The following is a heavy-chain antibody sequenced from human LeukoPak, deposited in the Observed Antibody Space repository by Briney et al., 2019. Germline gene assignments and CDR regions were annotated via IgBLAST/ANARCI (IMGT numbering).Heavy chain of an antibody. J-gene: IGHJ4*02. CDR2: IYYSGST. CDR1: GGSISSYY. CDR3: ARAVDTAMVLDY. Sequence: SETLSLTCTVSGGSISSYYWSWIRQPPEKGLEWIGYIYYSGSTNYNPSLKSRVTISVDTSKNQFSLKLSSVTAADTAVYYCARAVDTAMVLDYWGQGTLVTVSS. D-gene: IGHD5-18*01. V-gene: IGHV4-59*01.